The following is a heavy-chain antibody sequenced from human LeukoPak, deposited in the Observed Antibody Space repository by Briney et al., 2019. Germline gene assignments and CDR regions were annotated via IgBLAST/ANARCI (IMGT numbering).Heavy chain of an antibody. J-gene: IGHJ3*02. Sequence: GRSLRLSCAASGFTFSSYGMHWVRQAPGKGLEWVAVISYDGSNKYYADSVKGRFTISRDNSKNTLYLQMDSLRAEDTALYYCAKDINSSGSLYAFDIWGQGTMVTVSS. V-gene: IGHV3-30*18. D-gene: IGHD6-19*01. CDR3: AKDINSSGSLYAFDI. CDR2: ISYDGSNK. CDR1: GFTFSSYG.